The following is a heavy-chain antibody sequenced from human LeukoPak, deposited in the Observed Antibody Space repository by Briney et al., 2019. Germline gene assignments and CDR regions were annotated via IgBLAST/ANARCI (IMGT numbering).Heavy chain of an antibody. CDR3: ARASPRSYYYYGMDV. V-gene: IGHV4-59*01. CDR1: GGSISSYY. Sequence: SETLSLTCNVSGGSISSYYWSWIRQPPGKGLEWIGYIYYSGSTNYNPSLKSRVTISVDTSKNQFSLKLSSVTAADTAVYYCARASPRSYYYYGMDVWGQGTTVTVSS. D-gene: IGHD3-16*02. J-gene: IGHJ6*02. CDR2: IYYSGST.